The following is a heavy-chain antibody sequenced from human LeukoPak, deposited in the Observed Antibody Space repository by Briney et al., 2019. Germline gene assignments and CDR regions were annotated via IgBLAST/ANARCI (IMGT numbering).Heavy chain of an antibody. V-gene: IGHV4-61*02. CDR1: GGSISSGSYY. CDR3: ARTRTAAGLDFDY. J-gene: IGHJ4*02. D-gene: IGHD6-13*01. Sequence: SQTLSLTCIVSGGSISSGSYYWSWIRQPAGKGLEWIGRIYTSGSTNYNPSLKSRVTISVDTSKNQFPLKLSSVTAADTAVYYCARTRTAAGLDFDYWGQGTLVTVSS. CDR2: IYTSGST.